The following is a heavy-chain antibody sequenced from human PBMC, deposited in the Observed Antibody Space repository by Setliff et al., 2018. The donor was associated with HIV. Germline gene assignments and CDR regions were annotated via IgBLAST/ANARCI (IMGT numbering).Heavy chain of an antibody. J-gene: IGHJ4*02. CDR2: IYYSGST. Sequence: KPSETLSLTCTVSGGSISSSSYYRGWIRQPPGKGLEWIGSIYYSGSTYYNPSLKSRVTISVDTSKNQFSLKLSSVTAAYTAVYYCARRELSIAAAGTYSDYWGQGTLVTVSS. CDR1: GGSISSSSYY. D-gene: IGHD6-13*01. V-gene: IGHV4-39*01. CDR3: ARRELSIAAAGTYSDY.